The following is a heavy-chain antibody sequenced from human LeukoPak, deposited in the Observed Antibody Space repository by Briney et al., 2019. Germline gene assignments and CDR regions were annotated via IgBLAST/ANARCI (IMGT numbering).Heavy chain of an antibody. CDR1: GGTFSSYA. Sequence: ASVKVSCKASGGTFSSYAIGWVRQAPGQGLEWMGGIIPIFGTANYAQKFQGRVTITADESTSTAYMELSSLRSEDTAVYYCARRSRQLVPGDNWFDPWGQGTLVTVSS. CDR3: ARRSRQLVPGDNWFDP. D-gene: IGHD6-6*01. V-gene: IGHV1-69*13. CDR2: IIPIFGTA. J-gene: IGHJ5*02.